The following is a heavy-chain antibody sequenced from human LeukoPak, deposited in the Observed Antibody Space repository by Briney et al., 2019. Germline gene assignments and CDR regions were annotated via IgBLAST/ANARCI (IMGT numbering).Heavy chain of an antibody. CDR2: INPNSGGT. D-gene: IGHD1-26*01. J-gene: IGHJ5*02. CDR1: GYNFTGYY. CDR3: ARGGELLRSSWFDP. V-gene: IGHV1-2*02. Sequence: ASVKDSCRASGYNFTGYYMNWVRQATGQELEWMRWINPNSGGTNYAQKFQGRVTMTRDTSISTAYMELSRLRSDDTAVYYGARGGELLRSSWFDPWGQGTLVTVSS.